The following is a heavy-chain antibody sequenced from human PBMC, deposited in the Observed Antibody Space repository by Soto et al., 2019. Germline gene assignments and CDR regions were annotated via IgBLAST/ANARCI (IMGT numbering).Heavy chain of an antibody. Sequence: PGGSLRLSCAASGFTFSSYWMHWVRQAPGKGLVWVSRINSDGSSTSYADSVKGRFTISRDNAKNTLYLQMNSLRAEDTAVYYCATAGYDYGFCGPSGYFDYWGQGTLVSVSS. CDR1: GFTFSSYW. D-gene: IGHD4-17*01. V-gene: IGHV3-74*01. CDR2: INSDGSST. CDR3: ATAGYDYGFCGPSGYFDY. J-gene: IGHJ4*02.